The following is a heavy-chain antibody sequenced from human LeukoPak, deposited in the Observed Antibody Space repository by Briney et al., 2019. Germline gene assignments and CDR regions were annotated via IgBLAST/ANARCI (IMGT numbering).Heavy chain of an antibody. Sequence: GASVKVSCKASGYTFTGYYMHWVRQAPGQGLEWMGWINPNSGGTNYAQKFQGRVTMTRDTSISTAYMELSRLRSDDTSVYYCARGFSSGSGPNAYNIWGQGATVTVSS. V-gene: IGHV1-2*02. CDR1: GYTFTGYY. J-gene: IGHJ3*02. CDR3: ARGFSSGSGPNAYNI. D-gene: IGHD5-18*01. CDR2: INPNSGGT.